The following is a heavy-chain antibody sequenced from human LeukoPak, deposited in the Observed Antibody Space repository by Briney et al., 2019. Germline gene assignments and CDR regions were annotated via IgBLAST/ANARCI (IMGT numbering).Heavy chain of an antibody. D-gene: IGHD4-23*01. CDR2: INHSGSA. Sequence: SETLSLTCTVSGDSVSGGSYYWSWIRQPPGKGLEWIGEINHSGSANYNPSLQSRVTISVDTSKNQFSLKLSSVTAADTAVYYCARGLGGGNSVYFDLWGRGTLVIVSS. V-gene: IGHV4-39*07. J-gene: IGHJ2*01. CDR3: ARGLGGGNSVYFDL. CDR1: GDSVSGGSYY.